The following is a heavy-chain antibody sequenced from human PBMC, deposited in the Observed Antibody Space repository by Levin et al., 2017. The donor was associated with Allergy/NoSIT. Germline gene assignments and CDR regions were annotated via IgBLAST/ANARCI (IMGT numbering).Heavy chain of an antibody. V-gene: IGHV3-30-3*01. J-gene: IGHJ6*02. D-gene: IGHD2-15*01. CDR2: ISYDGSNK. CDR3: ARDLENLGYCSGGSCYPYYYYGMDV. Sequence: GGSLRLSCAASGFTFSSYAMHWVRQAPGKGLEWVAVISYDGSNKYYADSVKGRFTISRDNSKNTLYLQMNSLRAEDTAVYYCARDLENLGYCSGGSCYPYYYYGMDVWGQGTTVTVSS. CDR1: GFTFSSYA.